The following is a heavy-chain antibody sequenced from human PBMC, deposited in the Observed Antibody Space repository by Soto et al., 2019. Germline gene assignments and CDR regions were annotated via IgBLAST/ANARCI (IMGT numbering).Heavy chain of an antibody. CDR2: IDYSGSA. Sequence: PSETLSLTCAVSGGSVTSGFNYWTWIRQPPGKALEWIGYIDYSGSANYNPSLRSRVTIFIDTSKNQFSLKLSSVTAADTAVYYCSRLAQRERGILSNYYYGVDVWGQGTTVTVSS. V-gene: IGHV4-61*01. D-gene: IGHD3-10*01. CDR1: GGSVTSGFNY. J-gene: IGHJ6*02. CDR3: SRLAQRERGILSNYYYGVDV.